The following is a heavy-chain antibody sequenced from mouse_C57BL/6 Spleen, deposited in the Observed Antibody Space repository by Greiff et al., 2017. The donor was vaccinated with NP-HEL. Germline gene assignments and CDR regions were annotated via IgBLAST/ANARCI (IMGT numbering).Heavy chain of an antibody. J-gene: IGHJ3*01. D-gene: IGHD1-1*01. Sequence: QVQLKESGAELMKPGASVKLSCKATGYTFTGYWIEWVKQRPGHGLEWIGEILPGSGSTNYNEKFKGKATFTADTSSNTAYMQLSSLTTEDSAIYYCARKGVLLRSLAYWGQGTLVTVSA. V-gene: IGHV1-9*01. CDR3: ARKGVLLRSLAY. CDR2: ILPGSGST. CDR1: GYTFTGYW.